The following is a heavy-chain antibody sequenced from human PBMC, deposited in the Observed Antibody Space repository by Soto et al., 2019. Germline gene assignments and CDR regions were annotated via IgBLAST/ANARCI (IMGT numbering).Heavy chain of an antibody. CDR3: ARENFPQTGSYYDS. V-gene: IGHV1-3*01. CDR2: VTAGGGQT. Sequence: ASVQFSCTPSGSTFTSYSIHWVLQAPGQRFEWMGWVTAGGGQTDYSQNFQGRVTISRGTSARTAYMELRSLRSEDTAVYFCARENFPQTGSYYDSWGQGTQVT. CDR1: GSTFTSYS. D-gene: IGHD1-26*01. J-gene: IGHJ4*02.